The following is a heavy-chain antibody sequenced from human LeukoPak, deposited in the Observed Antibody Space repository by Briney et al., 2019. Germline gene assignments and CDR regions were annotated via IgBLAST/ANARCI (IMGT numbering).Heavy chain of an antibody. CDR1: GYRFTIYW. V-gene: IGHV5-51*01. J-gene: IGHJ6*02. Sequence: GESLKISCKGSGYRFTIYWIGWVRQMPGKGLEWMGIIYPADSDTRYSPSFQGQVTISADKSISTTYLQWSSLKASDTAMHYCVRSTMVRGVISMDVWGQGATVTVSS. D-gene: IGHD3-10*01. CDR2: IYPADSDT. CDR3: VRSTMVRGVISMDV.